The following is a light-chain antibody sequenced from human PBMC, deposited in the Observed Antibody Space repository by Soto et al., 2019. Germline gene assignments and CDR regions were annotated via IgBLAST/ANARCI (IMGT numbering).Light chain of an antibody. CDR3: QQYCDLPYT. CDR1: QSVSSSN. Sequence: EIVLTQSPGTLSLSPRERASLSCRASQSVSSSNLAWNQQKPGQAPRLLIYGASSTATGIPARFSGSGSVTDFTLTITGLEPYAFDVYYCQQYCDLPYTFGQGTKLEVK. J-gene: IGKJ2*01. V-gene: IGKV3-20*01. CDR2: GAS.